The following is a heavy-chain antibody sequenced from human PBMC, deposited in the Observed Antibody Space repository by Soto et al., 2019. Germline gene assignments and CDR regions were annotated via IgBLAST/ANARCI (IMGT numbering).Heavy chain of an antibody. D-gene: IGHD3-10*01. J-gene: IGHJ3*02. CDR1: GFAVSDKY. Sequence: PGESLKISCAASGFAVSDKYMNWVRQAPGKGLEWVSVIYTSGTTYYADSAKGRFTISRDNFKNTLYLQMNSLRAEDTAMYYCARDGFGRYDGSGSEAFDIWGQGTMVTVSS. CDR3: ARDGFGRYDGSGSEAFDI. CDR2: IYTSGTT. V-gene: IGHV3-53*01.